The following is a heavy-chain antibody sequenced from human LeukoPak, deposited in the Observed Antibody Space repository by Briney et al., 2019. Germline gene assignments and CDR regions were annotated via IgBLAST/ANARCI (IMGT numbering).Heavy chain of an antibody. J-gene: IGHJ4*02. CDR3: AKVSWANYFDY. V-gene: IGHV3-53*01. Sequence: GGSLRLSCAASGFTVSRNYMSWVRQAPGKGLEWVSVIYSGGSTYYTDSVKGRFTISRDNSKNTLYLKMNSLRAEDTAIYYCAKVSWANYFDYWGQGTLVTVSS. CDR1: GFTVSRNY. D-gene: IGHD6-13*01. CDR2: IYSGGST.